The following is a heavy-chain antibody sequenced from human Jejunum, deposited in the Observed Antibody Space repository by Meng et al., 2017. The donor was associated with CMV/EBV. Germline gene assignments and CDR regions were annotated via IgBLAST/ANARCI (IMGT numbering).Heavy chain of an antibody. D-gene: IGHD3-10*02. V-gene: IGHV6-1*01. CDR1: GATVSSNSAA. CDR2: TYYRSNDYK. Sequence: QLQQLGPGLVEPSQTISLTCAISGATVSSNSAAWNWIRQSSTRGLVWLRRTYYRSNDYKDYALSVKSRITINTDTSKNQFSLQLNSVTPEDTAIYYCARDWGDVRGGFDFWGQGTLVTVSS. CDR3: ARDWGDVRGGFDF. J-gene: IGHJ4*02.